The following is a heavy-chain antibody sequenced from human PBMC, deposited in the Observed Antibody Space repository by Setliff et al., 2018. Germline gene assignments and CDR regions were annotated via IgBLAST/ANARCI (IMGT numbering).Heavy chain of an antibody. D-gene: IGHD4-4*01. J-gene: IGHJ4*02. CDR2: IYYSGTT. CDR1: GGSISTYY. Sequence: ETLSLTCPVSGGSISTYYWTWIRQPPGKALEWIGYIYYSGTTNYSPSLKSRVTISIDMSKNQFSLKLNSVTAADTAVYYCARGAYIGLDYWGQGTLVTVSS. CDR3: ARGAYIGLDY. V-gene: IGHV4-59*01.